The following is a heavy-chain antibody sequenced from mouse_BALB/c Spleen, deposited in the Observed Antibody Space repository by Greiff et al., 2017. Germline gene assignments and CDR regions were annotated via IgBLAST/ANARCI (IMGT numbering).Heavy chain of an antibody. CDR1: GFTFSDYY. D-gene: IGHD2-3*01. CDR3: ARGDGYYYPFAY. CDR2: ISDGGSYT. J-gene: IGHJ3*01. Sequence: EVQRVESGGGLVKPGGSLKLSCAASGFTFSDYYMYWVRQTPEKRLEWVATISDGGSYTYYPDSVKGRFTISRDNAKNNLYLQMSSLKSEDTAMYYCARGDGYYYPFAYWGQGTLVTVSA. V-gene: IGHV5-4*02.